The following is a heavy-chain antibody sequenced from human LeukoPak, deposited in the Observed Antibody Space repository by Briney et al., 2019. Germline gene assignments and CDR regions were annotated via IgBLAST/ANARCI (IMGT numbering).Heavy chain of an antibody. V-gene: IGHV4-39*01. CDR1: GGPISSSSYY. CDR2: IYYSGST. Sequence: PSETLSLTCTVSGGPISSSSYYWGWIRQPPGKGLEWIGSIYYSGSTYYNPSLKSRVTISVDTSKNQFSLKLSSVTAADTAVYYCARHDVSESSHDYWGQGTLVTVSS. CDR3: ARHDVSESSHDY. D-gene: IGHD2/OR15-2a*01. J-gene: IGHJ4*02.